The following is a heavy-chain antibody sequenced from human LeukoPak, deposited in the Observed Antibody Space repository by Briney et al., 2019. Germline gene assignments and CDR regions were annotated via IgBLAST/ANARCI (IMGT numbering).Heavy chain of an antibody. CDR2: ISYDGSNK. CDR3: ANDFCPYGSGRGYYYGMDV. Sequence: GRSLRLSCAASGFTFSSYGMQWVRQAPGEGLEWVAVISYDGSNKYYADSVEGRFTISRYNSKNTLYLQMNSLRAEDTAVYYCANDFCPYGSGRGYYYGMDVWGQGTTVTASS. V-gene: IGHV3-30*18. J-gene: IGHJ6*02. CDR1: GFTFSSYG. D-gene: IGHD3-10*01.